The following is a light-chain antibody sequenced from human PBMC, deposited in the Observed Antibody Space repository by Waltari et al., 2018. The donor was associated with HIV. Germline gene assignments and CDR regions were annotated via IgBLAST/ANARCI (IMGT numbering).Light chain of an antibody. V-gene: IGLV2-23*01. CDR1: SSDTENYHL. J-gene: IGLJ2*01. CDR2: EYN. CDR3: CAYAGGLE. Sequence: QSALTQTASVSGSPGQSITISCTGTSSDTENYHLVSWYRLYPGKAPNSIIYEYNKRPSGVSNRFSGSKSAGTASLTISGLQAEDEADYYCCAYAGGLEFGGGTKLTVL.